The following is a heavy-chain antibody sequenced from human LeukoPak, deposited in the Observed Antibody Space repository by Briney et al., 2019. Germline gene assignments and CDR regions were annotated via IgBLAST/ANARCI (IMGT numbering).Heavy chain of an antibody. V-gene: IGHV3-21*01. CDR1: GFTFSSYS. D-gene: IGHD6-19*01. J-gene: IGHJ4*02. CDR3: ARDTVEQWLGYYFDY. Sequence: GGSLRLSCAASGFTFSSYSMNWVRQAPGKGLEWVSSISSSSSYIYYADSVKGRFTISRDNAKNSLYLQMNSLRAEDTAVYYCARDTVEQWLGYYFDYWGQGTLVTVSS. CDR2: ISSSSSYI.